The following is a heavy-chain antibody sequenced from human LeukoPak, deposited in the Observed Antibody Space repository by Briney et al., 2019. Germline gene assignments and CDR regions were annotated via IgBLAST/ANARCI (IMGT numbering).Heavy chain of an antibody. CDR3: ARHRGGSDWYVDFDS. CDR2: IFHSGMT. Sequence: GSLRLSCAASGFTFTNAWMSWIRQPPGKGLEWIGYIFHSGMTNYNPSLRSRVTISLDTSKSQFSLRLSSLTASDTAVYYCARHRGGSDWYVDFDSWGQGTLVTVSS. V-gene: IGHV4-59*08. D-gene: IGHD6-13*01. J-gene: IGHJ4*02. CDR1: GFTFTNAW.